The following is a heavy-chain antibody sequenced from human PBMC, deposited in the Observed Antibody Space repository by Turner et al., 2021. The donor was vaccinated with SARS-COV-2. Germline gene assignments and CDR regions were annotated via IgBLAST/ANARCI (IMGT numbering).Heavy chain of an antibody. J-gene: IGHJ4*02. CDR1: GFNFSKFF. CDR3: VRSDVNAWYGLLDY. V-gene: IGHV3-74*01. Sequence: EVQLVESGGGLVQPEGSLRLSCAASGFNFSKFFMHWVRQAPGKGLVWVSRISDDGSSPAYADSVKGRFTISRDNAKNTLYLQMNSLTAEDSAVYYCVRSDVNAWYGLLDYWGQGTLVTVSS. D-gene: IGHD3-16*01. CDR2: ISDDGSSP.